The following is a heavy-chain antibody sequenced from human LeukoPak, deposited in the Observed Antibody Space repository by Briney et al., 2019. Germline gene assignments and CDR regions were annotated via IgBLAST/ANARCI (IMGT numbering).Heavy chain of an antibody. Sequence: ASVKVSCKVSGYTLTELSMHWVRQAPGKGLEWMGGFDPEDGETIYAQKFQGRVTMTEDTSTDTAYMELSSLRSEDTAVYYCARPLARYYDILTGYSKRENYYYGMDVWGQGTTVTVSS. V-gene: IGHV1-24*01. CDR3: ARPLARYYDILTGYSKRENYYYGMDV. CDR2: FDPEDGET. CDR1: GYTLTELS. D-gene: IGHD3-9*01. J-gene: IGHJ6*02.